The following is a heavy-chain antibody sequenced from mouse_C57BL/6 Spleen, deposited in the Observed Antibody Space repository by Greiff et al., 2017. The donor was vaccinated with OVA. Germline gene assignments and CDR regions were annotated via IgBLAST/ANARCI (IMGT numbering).Heavy chain of an antibody. V-gene: IGHV1-50*01. CDR3: ARDGLSRFAY. CDR1: GYTFTSYW. J-gene: IGHJ3*01. CDR2: IDPSDSYT. Sequence: VQLQQSGAELVKPGASVKLSCKASGYTFTSYWMQWVKQRPGQGLEWIGEIDPSDSYTNYNQKFKGKATLTVDTSSSTAYMQLSSLTSEDSAVYYCARDGLSRFAYWGQGTLVTVSA. D-gene: IGHD6-5*01.